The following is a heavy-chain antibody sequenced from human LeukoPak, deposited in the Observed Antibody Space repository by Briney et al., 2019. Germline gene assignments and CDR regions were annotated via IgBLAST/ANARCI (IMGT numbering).Heavy chain of an antibody. Sequence: SETLSLTCTVSGGSISSSSYYWGWIRQPPGKGLEWIGRIYYSGSTYYNPSLKSRVTISVDTSKNQFSLKLSSVTAADTAVYYCARHCSSTSCYHGPQFDYWGQGTLVTVSS. J-gene: IGHJ4*02. CDR3: ARHCSSTSCYHGPQFDY. V-gene: IGHV4-39*01. D-gene: IGHD2-2*01. CDR2: IYYSGST. CDR1: GGSISSSSYY.